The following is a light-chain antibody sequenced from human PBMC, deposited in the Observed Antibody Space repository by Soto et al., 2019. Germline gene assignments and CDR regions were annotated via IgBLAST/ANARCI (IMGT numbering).Light chain of an antibody. Sequence: QSALTQPASVSGSPGQSITISCPGTSSDVGSYNLVSWYQQHPGKAPKLMIYEGSKRTSGVSNRFSGSQSGNTASLAISGLQAEDEADYSCCSYAGSSTYVVFGGGTKLTVL. CDR1: SSDVGSYNL. V-gene: IGLV2-23*01. J-gene: IGLJ2*01. CDR3: CSYAGSSTYVV. CDR2: EGS.